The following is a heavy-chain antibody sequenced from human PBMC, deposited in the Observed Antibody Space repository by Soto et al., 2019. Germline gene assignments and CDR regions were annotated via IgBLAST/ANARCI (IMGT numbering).Heavy chain of an antibody. Sequence: SETLSLTCSVSGAALNSGNYYWSWIREVPGKGLEWIVHIYVNGSVDYNPSLRARITISQDTSERQFSLNLRLVTAADTAVYYCARLRIATNNYKWFDPWGQGTLVTVSS. D-gene: IGHD2-21*01. CDR2: IYVNGSV. CDR1: GAALNSGNYY. J-gene: IGHJ5*02. CDR3: ARLRIATNNYKWFDP. V-gene: IGHV4-31*03.